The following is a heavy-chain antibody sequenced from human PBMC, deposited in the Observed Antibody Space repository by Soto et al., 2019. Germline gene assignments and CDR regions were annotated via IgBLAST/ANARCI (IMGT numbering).Heavy chain of an antibody. D-gene: IGHD6-13*01. CDR1: GYTFTSYA. CDR2: INAGNGNT. V-gene: IGHV1-3*01. Sequence: ASVKVSCKASGYTFTSYAMHWVRQAPGQRLEWMGWINAGNGNTKYSQKFQGRVTITRDTSASTAYMELSSLRSEDTAVYYCARGRIAAAVPFDYWGQGTLVTVSS. J-gene: IGHJ4*02. CDR3: ARGRIAAAVPFDY.